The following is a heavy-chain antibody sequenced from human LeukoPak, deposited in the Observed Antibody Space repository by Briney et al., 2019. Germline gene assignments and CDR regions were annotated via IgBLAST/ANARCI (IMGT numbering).Heavy chain of an antibody. V-gene: IGHV3-74*01. CDR1: GFSFSYYW. CDR2: IIGDGTRT. D-gene: IGHD2-8*01. CDR3: LRVVHTNGHNGFDP. J-gene: IGHJ5*02. Sequence: GGSLRLSCAASGFSFSYYWMHWVRQGSGKGPVWVSRIIGDGTRTDYADSVKGRFTISRDNAKSTLYLQMNSLTVEDTAVYYCLRVVHTNGHNGFDPWGQGPLVTVSS.